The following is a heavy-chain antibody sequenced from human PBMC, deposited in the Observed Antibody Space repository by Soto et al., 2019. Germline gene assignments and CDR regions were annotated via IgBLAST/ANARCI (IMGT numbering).Heavy chain of an antibody. Sequence: GGSLRLSCAASGFTFSSYAMHWVRQAPGKGLEYVSAISSNGGSTYYANSVKGRFTISRDNSKNTLYLQMGSLRAEDMAVYYCARVPPGGSSGLYYFDYWGQGTLVTVSS. D-gene: IGHD6-19*01. CDR1: GFTFSSYA. J-gene: IGHJ4*02. CDR2: ISSNGGST. CDR3: ARVPPGGSSGLYYFDY. V-gene: IGHV3-64*01.